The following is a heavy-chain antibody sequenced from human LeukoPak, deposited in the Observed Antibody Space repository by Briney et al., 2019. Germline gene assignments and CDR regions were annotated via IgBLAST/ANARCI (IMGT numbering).Heavy chain of an antibody. CDR1: GFTFSSYA. CDR2: ISYDGSNK. J-gene: IGHJ4*02. CDR3: AKDDCFSTSCFYFDY. Sequence: GGSLRLSCAASGFTFSSYAMHWVRQAPGKGLEWVAVISYDGSNKYYADSVKGRFTISRDNSKNTLYLQMNSLRAEDTAVYYCAKDDCFSTSCFYFDYWGQGTLVTVSS. D-gene: IGHD2-2*01. V-gene: IGHV3-30-3*01.